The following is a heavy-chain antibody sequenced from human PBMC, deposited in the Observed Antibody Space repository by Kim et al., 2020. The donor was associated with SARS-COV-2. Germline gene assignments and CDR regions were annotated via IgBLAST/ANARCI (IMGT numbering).Heavy chain of an antibody. CDR1: GYTFTGYY. CDR3: ARGNIVVVVAGGWFDP. J-gene: IGHJ5*02. V-gene: IGHV1-2*02. D-gene: IGHD2-15*01. Sequence: ASVKVSCKASGYTFTGYYMHWVRQAPGQGLEWMGWINPNSGGTNYAQKFQGRVTMTRDTSISTAYMELSRLRSDDTAVYYCARGNIVVVVAGGWFDPWGQGTLVTVSS. CDR2: INPNSGGT.